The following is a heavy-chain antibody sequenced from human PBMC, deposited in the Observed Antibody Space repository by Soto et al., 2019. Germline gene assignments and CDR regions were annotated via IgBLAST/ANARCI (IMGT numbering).Heavy chain of an antibody. J-gene: IGHJ4*02. CDR3: AGERSLSSSPYFDY. D-gene: IGHD4-17*01. CDR1: GFTFSNYA. V-gene: IGHV3-30-3*01. Sequence: QVQLVESGGGVVQPGRSLRLSCAASGFTFSNYAMHWVRQAPGKGLEWVAVISYDGSNKYDADSVKGRFTISRDNSKNTVFLQMNSLRAKDTAVYYCAGERSLSSSPYFDYWGQGTLVTVSS. CDR2: ISYDGSNK.